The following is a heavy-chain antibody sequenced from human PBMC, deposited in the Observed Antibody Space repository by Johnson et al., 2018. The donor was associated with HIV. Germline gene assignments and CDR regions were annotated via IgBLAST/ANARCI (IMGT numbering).Heavy chain of an antibody. CDR3: AKWGPLFVDAFDI. D-gene: IGHD3-3*01. CDR1: GFTLSDHW. Sequence: EMQLVESGGGVVQPGRSLRLSCAASGFTLSDHWMHWFRQVPGKGLAWVSRIDSVGRGTSYADSVKGRFTISRDNAKNSLYLQMNSLRAEDTALYYCAKWGPLFVDAFDIWGLGTMVTVSS. J-gene: IGHJ3*02. V-gene: IGHV3-74*02. CDR2: IDSVGRGT.